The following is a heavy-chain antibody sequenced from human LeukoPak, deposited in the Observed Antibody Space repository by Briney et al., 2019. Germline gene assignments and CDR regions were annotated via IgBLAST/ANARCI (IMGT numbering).Heavy chain of an antibody. Sequence: SETLSLTCTVSGGSLSSYYWSWIRQPPGKGLEWIGRIYTSGSTNYNPSLKSRVTMSVDTSKNQFSLKLSSVTAADTAVYYCARDEGRGATGIDYWGQGTLVTVSS. V-gene: IGHV4-4*07. CDR3: ARDEGRGATGIDY. J-gene: IGHJ4*02. D-gene: IGHD1-26*01. CDR2: IYTSGST. CDR1: GGSLSSYY.